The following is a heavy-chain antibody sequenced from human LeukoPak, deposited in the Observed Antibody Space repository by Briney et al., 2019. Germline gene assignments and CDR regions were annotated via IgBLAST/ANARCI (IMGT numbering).Heavy chain of an antibody. J-gene: IGHJ4*02. Sequence: GGSLRLSCAASGFTVSSNYMSWVRQAPGKGLEWVSSISSSSSYIYYADSVKGRFTISRDNAKNSLYLQMNSLRAEDTAVYYCARDRSSSSGRNYFDYWGQGTLVTVSS. CDR1: GFTVSSNY. CDR2: ISSSSSYI. V-gene: IGHV3-21*01. CDR3: ARDRSSSSGRNYFDY. D-gene: IGHD6-6*01.